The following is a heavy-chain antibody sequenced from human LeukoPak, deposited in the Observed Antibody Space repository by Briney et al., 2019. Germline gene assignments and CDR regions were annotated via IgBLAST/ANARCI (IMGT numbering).Heavy chain of an antibody. J-gene: IGHJ4*02. Sequence: SETLSLTCTVSGGSISGYYWSWIRQPTGKGLEWIGYIYYSGRTKYNPSLKSRVTISVDTSKNQFSLKLSSVTAADTTVYYCARGRDGGATPDYFDYWGQGTLVTVSS. CDR2: IYYSGRT. CDR1: GGSISGYY. CDR3: ARGRDGGATPDYFDY. V-gene: IGHV4-59*01. D-gene: IGHD5-24*01.